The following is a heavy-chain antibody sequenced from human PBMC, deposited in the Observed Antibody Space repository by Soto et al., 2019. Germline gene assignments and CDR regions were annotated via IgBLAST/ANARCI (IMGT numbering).Heavy chain of an antibody. J-gene: IGHJ4*02. CDR2: ISYDGSNK. CDR1: GFIFSSYG. Sequence: GGSLRLSCAASGFIFSSYGMHWVRQAPGKGLEWVALISYDGSNKYYVDSVKGRFTISRDNSKKKLYLQMNSLRAEDTAVYYCAKGAVEQQLVGWYDYWGQGT. D-gene: IGHD6-13*01. CDR3: AKGAVEQQLVGWYDY. V-gene: IGHV3-30*18.